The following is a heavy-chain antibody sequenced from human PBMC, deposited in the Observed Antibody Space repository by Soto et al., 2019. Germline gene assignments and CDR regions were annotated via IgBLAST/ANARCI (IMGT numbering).Heavy chain of an antibody. J-gene: IGHJ4*02. Sequence: QITLRESGPTRVRPTQTLSLTCSFSGFSLHTSGVGVGWIRQPPGKALEWLAIIYWDDDKRYSPSLKSRLSITKDPSANQVVPTTTHMDPADNTTYYCAYRAIYRVSYWDGGYFDSWGQGTLITVSS. CDR2: IYWDDDK. D-gene: IGHD3-16*01. CDR3: AYRAIYRVSYWDGGYFDS. CDR1: GFSLHTSGVG. V-gene: IGHV2-5*02.